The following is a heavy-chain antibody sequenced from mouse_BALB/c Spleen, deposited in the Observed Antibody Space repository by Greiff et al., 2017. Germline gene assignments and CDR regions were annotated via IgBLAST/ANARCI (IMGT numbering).Heavy chain of an antibody. CDR3: ARGDYFDY. Sequence: EVHLVESGGGLVKPGGSLKLSCAASGFTFSSYAMSWVRQTPEKRLEWVATISSGGSYTYYPDSVKGRFTISRDNAKNTLYLQMSSLRSEDTAMCYCARGDYFDYWGQGTTLTVSS. J-gene: IGHJ2*01. V-gene: IGHV5-9-3*01. CDR2: ISSGGSYT. CDR1: GFTFSSYA.